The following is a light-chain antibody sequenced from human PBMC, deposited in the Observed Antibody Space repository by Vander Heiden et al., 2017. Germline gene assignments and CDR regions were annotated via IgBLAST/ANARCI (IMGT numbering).Light chain of an antibody. J-gene: IGKJ5*01. CDR3: QQSYRTPLT. Sequence: DIEMTQSPSSLSASVGDRVTISCRASQSISTYLNWCQQKPGKAPKSLINDASSVQTGVPSRFSGSGSGTDFTLTISNLQPEDSATYYCQQSYRTPLTFGQGTRLEIK. V-gene: IGKV1-39*01. CDR1: QSISTY. CDR2: DAS.